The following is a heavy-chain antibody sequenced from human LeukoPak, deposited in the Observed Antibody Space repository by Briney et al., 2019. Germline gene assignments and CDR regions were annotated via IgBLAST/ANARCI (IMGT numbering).Heavy chain of an antibody. CDR3: ASGLVISGGY. J-gene: IGHJ4*02. CDR2: FSYSGST. D-gene: IGHD3-3*01. Sequence: GSLRLSCAASGFTFSSYWMIWVRQPPGKGLEWIGSFSYSGSTHHNPSLKSRVTISGDTSKDQFSLILRSVTAADTAVYYCASGLVISGGYWGQGTLVTVSS. V-gene: IGHV4-39*01. CDR1: GFTFSSYW.